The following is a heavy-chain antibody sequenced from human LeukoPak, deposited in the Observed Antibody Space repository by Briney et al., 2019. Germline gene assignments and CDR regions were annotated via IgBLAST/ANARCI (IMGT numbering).Heavy chain of an antibody. D-gene: IGHD2-15*01. V-gene: IGHV3-11*04. CDR2: ISSGGRTI. J-gene: IGHJ3*02. CDR1: GFTFSGYY. CDR3: ARPVVAATTPDTFDI. Sequence: PGGSLRLSCAASGFTFSGYYMSWIRQAPGKGLEWVSYISSGGRTIYYADSVKGRFTMSRDDAKNSLYLQMNSLRAEDTAVYYCARPVVAATTPDTFDIWAQGTMVTVSS.